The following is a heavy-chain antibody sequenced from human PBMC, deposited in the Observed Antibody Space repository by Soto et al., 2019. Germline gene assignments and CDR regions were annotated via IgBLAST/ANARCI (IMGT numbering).Heavy chain of an antibody. J-gene: IGHJ4*02. CDR1: GFTFSSYS. CDR3: ARITVTTPNFDY. D-gene: IGHD4-17*01. V-gene: IGHV3-21*01. CDR2: ISSSSSYI. Sequence: VQLVESGGGLVKPGGSLRLSCAASGFTFSSYSMNWVRQAPGKGLEWVSSISSSSSYIYYADSVKGRFTISRDNAKNSLYLQMNSLRAEDTAVYYCARITVTTPNFDYWGQGTLVTVSS.